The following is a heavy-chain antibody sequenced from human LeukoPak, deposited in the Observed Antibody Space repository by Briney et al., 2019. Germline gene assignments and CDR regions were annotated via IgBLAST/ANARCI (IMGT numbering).Heavy chain of an antibody. D-gene: IGHD6-13*01. CDR3: TRGSSSQDY. CDR1: GFTFSSYG. Sequence: GRSLRLSCAASGFTFSSYGMHWVRQAPGKGLEWVAVISYDGSNKYYADSVKGRFTISRDNSKNTLYLQMNSLRAEDTAVYYCTRGSSSQDYWGQGTLVTVSS. J-gene: IGHJ4*02. CDR2: ISYDGSNK. V-gene: IGHV3-30*03.